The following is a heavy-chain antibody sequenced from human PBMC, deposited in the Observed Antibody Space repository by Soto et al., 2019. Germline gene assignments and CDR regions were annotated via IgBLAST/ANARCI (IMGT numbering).Heavy chain of an antibody. Sequence: QVQLQESGPGLVKPAQTLSLTCTVSGGSISSGDYYWSWIRQPPGKGLEWIGYIYYSGSTYYNPSLKSRVTISVDTSTNQYSLEQSAVTAADTAVYYCARDPSPYSTVTTVIGDYGGQGTLVTVYS. D-gene: IGHD4-17*01. CDR3: ARDPSPYSTVTTVIGDY. J-gene: IGHJ4*02. CDR1: GGSISSGDYY. V-gene: IGHV4-30-4*01. CDR2: IYYSGST.